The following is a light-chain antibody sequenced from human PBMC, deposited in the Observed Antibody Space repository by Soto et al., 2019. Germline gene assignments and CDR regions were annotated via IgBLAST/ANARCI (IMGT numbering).Light chain of an antibody. CDR3: QQLNSYPRT. J-gene: IGKJ2*01. Sequence: DIHLTQSPSFLSASVRDRVTITCRASQGISRYLACYQQKPGKATKLLIYAASSLHSGVPSRFSGSGSGTEFTLTLSSLQPEDFVTYYCQQLNSYPRTVCQGTKLEIK. V-gene: IGKV1-9*01. CDR1: QGISRY. CDR2: AAS.